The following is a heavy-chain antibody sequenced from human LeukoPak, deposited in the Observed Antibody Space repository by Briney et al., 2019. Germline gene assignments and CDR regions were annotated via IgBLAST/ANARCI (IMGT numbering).Heavy chain of an antibody. D-gene: IGHD4-11*01. CDR2: INAGNGNT. CDR3: ARTDSNYNPWFDP. J-gene: IGHJ5*02. CDR1: GYTFTSYA. V-gene: IGHV1-3*01. Sequence: EASVKVSCTASGYTFTSYAMHWVRQAPGQRLEWMGWINAGNGNTKYSQKFQGRVTITRDTSASTAYMELSSLRSEDTAVYYCARTDSNYNPWFDPWGQGTLVTVSS.